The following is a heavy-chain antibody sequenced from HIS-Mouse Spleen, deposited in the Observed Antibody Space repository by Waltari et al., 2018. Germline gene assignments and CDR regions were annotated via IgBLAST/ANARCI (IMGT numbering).Heavy chain of an antibody. J-gene: IGHJ4*02. D-gene: IGHD1-26*01. CDR2: IYYSGST. Sequence: QMQLQESGPGLVKPSETLSLTCTVSGGSISSSSYYWGWIRQPPGKGLEWIGSIYYSGSTYYNPSLKSRVTISVDTSKNQFSLKLSSVTAADTAVYYCARDRELYFDYWGQGTLVTVSS. CDR3: ARDRELYFDY. CDR1: GGSISSSSYY. V-gene: IGHV4-39*07.